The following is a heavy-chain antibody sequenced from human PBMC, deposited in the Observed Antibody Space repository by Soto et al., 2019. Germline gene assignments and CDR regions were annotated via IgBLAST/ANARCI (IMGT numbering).Heavy chain of an antibody. D-gene: IGHD3-10*01. CDR1: GYTFTGYY. J-gene: IGHJ6*03. V-gene: IGHV1-2*04. Sequence: ASVKVSCKASGYTFTGYYMHWVRQAPGQGLEWMGWINPNSGGTNYAQKFQGWVTMTRDTSISTAYMELSRLRSDDTAVYYCARGNGGYYYYYMDVWGKGTTVTVSS. CDR3: ARGNGGYYYYYMDV. CDR2: INPNSGGT.